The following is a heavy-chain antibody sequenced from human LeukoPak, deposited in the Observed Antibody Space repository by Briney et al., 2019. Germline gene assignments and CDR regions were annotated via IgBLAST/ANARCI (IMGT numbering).Heavy chain of an antibody. CDR1: GFTFSSYS. CDR3: ARVGLLVNGAFDI. Sequence: GGSLRLSCAASGFTFSSYSMNWVRQAPGKGLEWVSSISGSSSYIYYADSVKGRFSISRDNANNSLFLQMNSLRGDDTALYYCARVGLLVNGAFDIWGQGTMVTVAS. J-gene: IGHJ3*02. D-gene: IGHD2-8*01. CDR2: ISGSSSYI. V-gene: IGHV3-21*01.